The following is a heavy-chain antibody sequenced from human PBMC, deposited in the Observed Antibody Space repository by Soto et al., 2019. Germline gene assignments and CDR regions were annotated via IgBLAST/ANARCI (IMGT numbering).Heavy chain of an antibody. V-gene: IGHV4-39*07. CDR2: IYYSGTT. CDR1: GDSITSNSYL. Sequence: SETLSLTCTVSGDSITSNSYLWAWIRQPPGKGLEWIGSIYYSGTTYYNPSLKSRVTISVDTSKNQFSLKLSSVTAADTAVYYCARSIAPWAQGTLVTVSS. CDR3: ARSIAP. J-gene: IGHJ5*02.